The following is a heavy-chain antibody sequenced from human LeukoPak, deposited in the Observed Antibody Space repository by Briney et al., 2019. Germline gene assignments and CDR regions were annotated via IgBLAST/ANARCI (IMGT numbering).Heavy chain of an antibody. J-gene: IGHJ3*02. V-gene: IGHV1-24*01. CDR1: GYTLTELS. CDR3: ARDYCTNGVCYTDAFDI. D-gene: IGHD2-8*01. CDR2: FDPEDGET. Sequence: ASVKVSCKVSGYTLTELSMHWVRQAPGKGLEWMGGFDPEDGETIYAQKFQDRVTMTEDTFRDTAYMELSRLRSDDTAVYYCARDYCTNGVCYTDAFDIWGQGTMVTVSS.